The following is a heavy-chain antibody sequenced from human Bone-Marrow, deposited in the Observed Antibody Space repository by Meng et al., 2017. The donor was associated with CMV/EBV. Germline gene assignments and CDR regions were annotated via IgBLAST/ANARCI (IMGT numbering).Heavy chain of an antibody. V-gene: IGHV3-7*01. CDR3: ASRIVVVPAAIPLDEV. D-gene: IGHD2-2*02. CDR1: GFTFSSYW. Sequence: GESLKISCAASGFTFSSYWMSWVRQAPGKGLEWVANIKQDGSEKYYVDSVKGRFTISRDNAKNSLYLQMNSLRAEDTAVYYCASRIVVVPAAIPLDEVWGQGTLVTVSS. CDR2: IKQDGSEK. J-gene: IGHJ4*02.